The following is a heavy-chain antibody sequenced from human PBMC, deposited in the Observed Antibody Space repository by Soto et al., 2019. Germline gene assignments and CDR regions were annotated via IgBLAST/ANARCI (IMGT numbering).Heavy chain of an antibody. Sequence: GPGVKKPGASVKVSCKASGYTFGIYSITWVRQAPGQGLEWLGGINTYSGKTSYAQKVQGRVTLTTDTSTSTAYMDMRSLRSDDTAVYYCARRYGDSSSPTGFDYWGQGTLVSVSS. J-gene: IGHJ4*02. D-gene: IGHD2-21*02. CDR2: INTYSGKT. V-gene: IGHV1-18*01. CDR3: ARRYGDSSSPTGFDY. CDR1: GYTFGIYS.